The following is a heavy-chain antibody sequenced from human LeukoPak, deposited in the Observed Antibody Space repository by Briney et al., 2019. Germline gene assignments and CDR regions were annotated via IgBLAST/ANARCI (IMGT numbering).Heavy chain of an antibody. J-gene: IGHJ4*02. CDR2: ISGSGTIV. V-gene: IGHV3-11*01. CDR3: SRDPRLNDY. CDR1: RFTLSDSY. Sequence: GGPLRLSCAASRFTLSDSYMTWIRQAPGKGLELLSYISGSGTIVNYIDSVRGRFTISRDNAKNSLYLQMNSLRVEDTAVYYCSRDPRLNDYWGQGTLVTVSS.